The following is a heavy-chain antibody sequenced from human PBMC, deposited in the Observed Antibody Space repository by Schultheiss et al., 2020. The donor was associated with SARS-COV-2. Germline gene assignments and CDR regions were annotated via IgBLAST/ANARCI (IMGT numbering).Heavy chain of an antibody. CDR1: GGSFSGYY. CDR3: ASGGSYFDY. V-gene: IGHV4-34*01. CDR2: INHSGST. Sequence: SETLSLTCAVYGGSFSGYYWSWIRQPPGKGLEWIGEINHSGSTNYNPSLKSRVTISVDTSKNQFSLKLSSVTAADTAVYYCASGGSYFDYWGQGTLVTVSS. J-gene: IGHJ4*02. D-gene: IGHD1-26*01.